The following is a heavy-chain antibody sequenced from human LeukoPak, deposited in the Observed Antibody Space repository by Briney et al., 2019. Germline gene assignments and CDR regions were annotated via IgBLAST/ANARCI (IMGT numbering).Heavy chain of an antibody. V-gene: IGHV1-3*01. CDR3: ARSPQGDGSDY. J-gene: IGHJ4*02. CDR2: INDGNGNT. CDR1: LYTLTSYA. Sequence: VASVKVSCMASLYTLTSYALHWVRQAPGQRLEWMGWINDGNGNTKYSQKFQGRVTITRDTSASTAYMELSSLRSEDTAVYYCARSPQGDGSDYWGQGTLVTVSS.